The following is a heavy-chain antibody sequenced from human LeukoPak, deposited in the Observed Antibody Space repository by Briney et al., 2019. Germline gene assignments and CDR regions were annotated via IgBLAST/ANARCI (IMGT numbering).Heavy chain of an antibody. CDR3: AKMGRDYYDSSGPIFDY. CDR1: GFTFSNYA. V-gene: IGHV3-23*01. J-gene: IGHJ4*02. D-gene: IGHD3-22*01. CDR2: ISGSGGGT. Sequence: PGGSLRLSCAASGFTFSNYAMSWVRQAPGKGLEWVSAISGSGGGTYYADSVQGRFTTSRDNSKNTLYLQLNSLRAEDTAVYYCAKMGRDYYDSSGPIFDYWGQGTLVTVSS.